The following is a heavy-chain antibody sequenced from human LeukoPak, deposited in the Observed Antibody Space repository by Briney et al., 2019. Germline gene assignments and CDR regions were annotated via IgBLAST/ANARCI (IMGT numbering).Heavy chain of an antibody. CDR1: GGSFSGYY. CDR2: INRSGST. J-gene: IGHJ5*02. Sequence: PSETLSLTCAVYGGSFSGYYWSWIRQPPGKGLEWIGEINRSGSTNYNPSLKSRVTISVDTSKNQFSLKLSSVTAADTAVYYCARLWPPIVVVPAAIGWFDPRGQGTLVTVSS. CDR3: ARLWPPIVVVPAAIGWFDP. V-gene: IGHV4-34*01. D-gene: IGHD2-2*02.